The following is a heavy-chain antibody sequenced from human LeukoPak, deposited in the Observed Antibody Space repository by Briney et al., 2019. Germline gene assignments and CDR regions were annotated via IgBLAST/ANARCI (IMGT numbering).Heavy chain of an antibody. V-gene: IGHV3-23*01. CDR3: GNSGSSYYFDY. CDR1: GFTFSGYA. CDR2: ISGSGGSA. D-gene: IGHD1-26*01. J-gene: IGHJ4*02. Sequence: GGSLRLSCGASGFTFSGYAMSWVRQAPGKGLEWVSAISGSGGSAYYADSVKGRFTISRDNSKNTLYLQMNSLRAEDTAVYYCGNSGSSYYFDYWGQGTLVTVSS.